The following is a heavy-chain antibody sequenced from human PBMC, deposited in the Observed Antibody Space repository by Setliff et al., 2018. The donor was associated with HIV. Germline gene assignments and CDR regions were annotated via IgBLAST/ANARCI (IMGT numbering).Heavy chain of an antibody. J-gene: IGHJ3*02. CDR1: GFTFSDVW. CDR3: AKVFAYGIDGFDI. CDR2: VGAVGAPT. D-gene: IGHD3-16*01. Sequence: GGSLRLSCAASGFTFSDVWVNWVRQAPGRGLEWVSTVGAVGAPTHYAESVKGRFTISKDNSRDTLYLQMSSLREEDTAVYYCAKVFAYGIDGFDIWGQGTMVTVSS. V-gene: IGHV3-23*01.